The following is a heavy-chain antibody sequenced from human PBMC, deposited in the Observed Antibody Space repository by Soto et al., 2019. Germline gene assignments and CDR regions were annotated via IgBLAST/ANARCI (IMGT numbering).Heavy chain of an antibody. CDR1: GFTFSSYA. D-gene: IGHD3-3*01. Sequence: GGSLRLSCAASGFTFSSYAMSWFRQAPGKGLEWVSAISGSGGSTYYADSVKGRFTISRDNSKNTLYLQMNSLRAEDTAVYYCAKDRAQYYDFWSGYWNYFDYWGQGTLVTVSS. CDR2: ISGSGGST. CDR3: AKDRAQYYDFWSGYWNYFDY. J-gene: IGHJ4*02. V-gene: IGHV3-23*01.